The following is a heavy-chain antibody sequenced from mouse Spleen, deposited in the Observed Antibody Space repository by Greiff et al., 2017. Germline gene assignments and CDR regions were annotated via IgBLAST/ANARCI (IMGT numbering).Heavy chain of an antibody. CDR1: GFTFSSYT. V-gene: IGHV5-12-2*01. J-gene: IGHJ4*01. CDR2: ISNGGGST. Sequence: EVKLVESGGGLVQPGGSLKLSCAASGFTFSSYTMSWVRQTPEKRLEWVAYISNGGGSTYYPDTVKGRFTISRDNAKNTLYLQMSSLKSEDTAMYYCARHSYGNYGAMDYWGQGTSVTVSS. D-gene: IGHD2-1*01. CDR3: ARHSYGNYGAMDY.